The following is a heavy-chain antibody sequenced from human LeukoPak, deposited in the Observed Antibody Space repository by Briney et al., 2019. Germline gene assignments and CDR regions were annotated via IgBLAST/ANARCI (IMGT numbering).Heavy chain of an antibody. J-gene: IGHJ5*02. CDR3: ARDKALGFDP. CDR2: INHSGST. CDR1: GGSFSGYY. V-gene: IGHV4-34*01. D-gene: IGHD1-1*01. Sequence: KPSETLSLTCAVYGGSFSGYYWSWIRQPPGKGLEWIGEINHSGSTNYNPSLKSRVTISVDTSKNQFSLKLSSVTVADTAVYYCARDKALGFDPWGQGTLVTVSS.